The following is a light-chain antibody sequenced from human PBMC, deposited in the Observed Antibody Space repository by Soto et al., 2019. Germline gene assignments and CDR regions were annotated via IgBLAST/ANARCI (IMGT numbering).Light chain of an antibody. V-gene: IGKV3-20*01. Sequence: EIVLTQSPGTLSLPPGERATISCRASQSVSSSYLAWYQQKHGQAPRLLIYGASSRATGIPARFSGSGSGTDFPLTISRLEPEDFAVYYCHQYGNSPHTFGQGTKLEI. CDR1: QSVSSSY. CDR2: GAS. J-gene: IGKJ2*01. CDR3: HQYGNSPHT.